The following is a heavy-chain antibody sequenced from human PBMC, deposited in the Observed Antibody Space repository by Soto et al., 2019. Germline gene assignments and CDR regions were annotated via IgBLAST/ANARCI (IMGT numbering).Heavy chain of an antibody. Sequence: SETLSLTCSVSGASISSFNWNWVRQPAGKGPEWVGRLNIAGTINYDPSLKSRITMSMDTSKNQISLHLRSVTAADTVIYYCARDRGEYTSSWFWYFSHWGHGTLVTVS. CDR2: LNIAGTI. D-gene: IGHD6-13*01. CDR3: ARDRGEYTSSWFWYFSH. CDR1: GASISSFN. V-gene: IGHV4-4*07. J-gene: IGHJ2*01.